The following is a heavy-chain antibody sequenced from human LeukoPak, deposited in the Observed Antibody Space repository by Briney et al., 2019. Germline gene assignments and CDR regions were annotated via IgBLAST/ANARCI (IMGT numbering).Heavy chain of an antibody. D-gene: IGHD4-23*01. J-gene: IGHJ5*02. CDR1: GGSFSGYY. CDR2: INHSGST. CDR3: ARGESYGGNKGSWFDP. Sequence: SETLSLTCAVYGGSFSGYYWSWIRQPPGKGLEWIGEINHSGSTNYNPSLKSRVTISVDTSKNQFSLKLSSVTAADTAMYYCARGESYGGNKGSWFDPWGQGTLVTVSS. V-gene: IGHV4-34*01.